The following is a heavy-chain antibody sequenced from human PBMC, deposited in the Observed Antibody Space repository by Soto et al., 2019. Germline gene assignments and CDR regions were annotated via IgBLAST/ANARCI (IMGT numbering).Heavy chain of an antibody. CDR3: ARDCGGDCYPDPDNYYYYGMDV. J-gene: IGHJ6*02. V-gene: IGHV1-69*06. D-gene: IGHD2-21*02. CDR1: GGTFSNYA. Sequence: GASVKVSCKASGGTFSNYAITWVRQAPGQGLEWMGGIIPIFGAANYAQKFQDRVTITADKSTSTAYMELSSLRSEDTAVYYCARDCGGDCYPDPDNYYYYGMDVWGQGTTVTVSS. CDR2: IIPIFGAA.